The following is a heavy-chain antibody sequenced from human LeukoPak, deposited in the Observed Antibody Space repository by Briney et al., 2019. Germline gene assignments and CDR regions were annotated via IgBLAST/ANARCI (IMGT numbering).Heavy chain of an antibody. J-gene: IGHJ5*02. CDR2: ISSNGGST. CDR3: ARVKYDYDSSRFDP. CDR1: GFTFSSYA. Sequence: GGSLRLSCAASGFTFSSYAMHWVRQAPGKGLEYVSAISSNGGSTYYANSVKGRFTISRDNSKNTLYLQMGSLRAEDMAVYYCARVKYDYDSSRFDPWGQGTLVTVSS. V-gene: IGHV3-64*01. D-gene: IGHD3-22*01.